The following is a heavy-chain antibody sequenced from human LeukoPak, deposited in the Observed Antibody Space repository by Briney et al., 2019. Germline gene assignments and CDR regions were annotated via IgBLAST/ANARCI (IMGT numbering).Heavy chain of an antibody. CDR2: MNPNSGNT. J-gene: IGHJ3*02. CDR1: GYTFTSYD. V-gene: IGHV1-8*01. Sequence: VASVKVSCKASGYTFTSYDISWVRQATGQGLEWMGWMNPNSGNTGYAQKFQGRVTMTRNTSISTAYMELSSLRSEDTAVYYCASSDNWNDDLDAFDIWGQGTMVTVSS. CDR3: ASSDNWNDDLDAFDI. D-gene: IGHD1-20*01.